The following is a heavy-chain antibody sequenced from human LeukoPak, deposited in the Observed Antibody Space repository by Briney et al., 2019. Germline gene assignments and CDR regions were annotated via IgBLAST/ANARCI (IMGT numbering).Heavy chain of an antibody. D-gene: IGHD3-22*01. CDR1: GDSISRSDCY. CDR3: ARRRYYDRRGYLE. Sequence: SETLSLTCTVFGDSISRSDCYWDWIRQPPGKGLEWIGTIYYSGRTYYIPSLKSRVTLSVDMSNNQSSPTLSSVTAADTALYFCARRRYYDRRGYLEWGQGTLVTVSS. J-gene: IGHJ1*01. CDR2: IYYSGRT. V-gene: IGHV4-39*01.